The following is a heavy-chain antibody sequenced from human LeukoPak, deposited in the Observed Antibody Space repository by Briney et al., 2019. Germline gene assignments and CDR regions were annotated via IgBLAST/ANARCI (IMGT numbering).Heavy chain of an antibody. CDR3: ARGPSRTRNNWFDP. CDR1: GGSFSGYY. V-gene: IGHV4-34*01. Sequence: SETLSLTCAVYGGSFSGYYWSWIRQPPGKGLEWTGEINHSGSTNYNPSLKSRVTISVDTSKNQFSLKLSSVTAADTAVYYCARGPSRTRNNWFDPWGQGTLVTVSS. J-gene: IGHJ5*02. CDR2: INHSGST. D-gene: IGHD1-14*01.